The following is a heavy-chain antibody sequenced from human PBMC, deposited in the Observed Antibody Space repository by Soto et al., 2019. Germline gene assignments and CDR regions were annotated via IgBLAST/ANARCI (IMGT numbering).Heavy chain of an antibody. V-gene: IGHV3-74*01. Sequence: GGSLRLSCAASGFTFSYYWMHWVRQAPGQGLVWVSRIHSDGSSTTYADSVKGRFTISRDNAKNTLYLQINSLTAEDTAVYYCARGTLTSIDMVDYWGQGTLVTVSS. CDR2: IHSDGSST. J-gene: IGHJ4*02. D-gene: IGHD2-21*01. CDR3: ARGTLTSIDMVDY. CDR1: GFTFSYYW.